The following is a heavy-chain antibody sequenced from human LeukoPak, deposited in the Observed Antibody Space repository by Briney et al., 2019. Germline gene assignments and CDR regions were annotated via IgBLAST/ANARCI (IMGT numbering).Heavy chain of an antibody. CDR1: GFTFSSYA. CDR2: IRGSGGST. V-gene: IGHV3-23*01. CDR3: AKDRYCYVEFFDY. Sequence: PRGSLRLSCAASGFTFSSYAMSWVRQAPGKGLEWVSAIRGSGGSTYYADSVKGRFTSSRDNSKNTLYLQMNSLRAEDTAVYYCAKDRYCYVEFFDYWGQGTLVTVSS. J-gene: IGHJ4*02. D-gene: IGHD3-22*01.